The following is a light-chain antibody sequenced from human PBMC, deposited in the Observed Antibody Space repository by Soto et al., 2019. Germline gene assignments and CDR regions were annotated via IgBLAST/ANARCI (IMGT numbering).Light chain of an antibody. V-gene: IGKV1-5*03. CDR1: QTISSW. CDR2: KAS. Sequence: DIQMTQSPSTLSGSVGDRVTITCRASQTISSWLAWYQPKPGKAPKLPIYKASTLTSGVPSRFSGSGSGTEFTLNISSLQPDDSAIYYCQHYNTYSKTFGPGTKVDI. J-gene: IGKJ3*01. CDR3: QHYNTYSKT.